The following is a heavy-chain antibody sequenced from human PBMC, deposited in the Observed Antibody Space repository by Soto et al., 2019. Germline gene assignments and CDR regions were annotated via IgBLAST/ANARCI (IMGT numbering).Heavy chain of an antibody. Sequence: QVQLVQSGAEVKKPGASVKVSCKASGYTFTTYDINWVRQATGQGLEWMGWMKPNSGNTGYAQKFQVRVTMTRNTSISTACMELSSLRSEDKAVYCCARDASGWYELDYWVQGILVTVSS. J-gene: IGHJ4*02. CDR3: ARDASGWYELDY. CDR1: GYTFTTYD. V-gene: IGHV1-8*01. CDR2: MKPNSGNT. D-gene: IGHD6-19*01.